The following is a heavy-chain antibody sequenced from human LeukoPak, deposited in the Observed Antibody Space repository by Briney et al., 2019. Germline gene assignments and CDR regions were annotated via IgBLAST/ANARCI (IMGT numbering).Heavy chain of an antibody. CDR3: ARKVAAPTNWLDP. Sequence: ASVKVSCKASGGTFSSYAISWVRQAPGQGLEWMGGIIPIFGTANYAQKFQGRVTITADKSTSTAYMELSSLRSEDTAVYYCARKVAAPTNWLDPWGQGTLVTVSS. D-gene: IGHD2-15*01. CDR1: GGTFSSYA. J-gene: IGHJ5*02. CDR2: IIPIFGTA. V-gene: IGHV1-69*06.